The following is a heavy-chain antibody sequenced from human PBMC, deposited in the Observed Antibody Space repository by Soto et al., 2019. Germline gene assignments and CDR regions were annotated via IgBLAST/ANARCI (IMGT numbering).Heavy chain of an antibody. CDR3: AGAVEVVTLPFDY. Sequence: ASETLSLTCAVYGGSFSCYYWSWIRQPPGKGLEWIGEINHSGSTNYNPSLKSRVTISVDTSKNQFSLKLSSVTAADTAVYYCAGAVEVVTLPFDYWGQGTLVTVSS. J-gene: IGHJ4*02. V-gene: IGHV4-34*01. D-gene: IGHD2-15*01. CDR1: GGSFSCYY. CDR2: INHSGST.